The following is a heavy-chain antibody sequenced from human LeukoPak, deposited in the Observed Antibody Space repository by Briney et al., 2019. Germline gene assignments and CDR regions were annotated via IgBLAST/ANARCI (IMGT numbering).Heavy chain of an antibody. D-gene: IGHD6-13*01. J-gene: IGHJ3*02. V-gene: IGHV4-59*01. Sequence: SETLFLTCTVSGGSIRSNYWSWIRQPPGKGLEWIGYIYYNGVTNYNPSLKSRVTISVDTSKNQFSLNLSSVTSADTAVYYCARLSSWYFAFDIWGQGTMVTVSS. CDR3: ARLSSWYFAFDI. CDR1: GGSIRSNY. CDR2: IYYNGVT.